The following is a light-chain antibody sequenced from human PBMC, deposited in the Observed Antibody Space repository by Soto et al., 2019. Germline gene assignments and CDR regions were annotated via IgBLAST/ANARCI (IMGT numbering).Light chain of an antibody. CDR1: QAISSF. J-gene: IGKJ2*01. CDR2: AAS. CDR3: QHLNDYRYT. V-gene: IGKV1-9*01. Sequence: DIQLTQSPSFLSASVGDRVTITCRASQAISSFLAWYQHNPGKAPKLLIYAASTLQNGVPSSFSGSGSGTEVTLTLSSLQPEDFATYYCQHLNDYRYTFGQGTKVEIK.